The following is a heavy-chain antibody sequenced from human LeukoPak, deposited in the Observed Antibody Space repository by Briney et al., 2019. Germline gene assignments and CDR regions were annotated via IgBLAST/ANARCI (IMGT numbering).Heavy chain of an antibody. Sequence: GGSLRLSCAASGFTFSSYDMHWVRQAPGKGLEWGAVIWFDGGNRYYADSVKGRFTISRDNSKNTLYLQLNSLRAEDTAVYYCARDSLDTQPRQTAGDIFDYWGQGTLVTVSS. V-gene: IGHV3-33*08. CDR3: ARDSLDTQPRQTAGDIFDY. CDR1: GFTFSSYD. D-gene: IGHD6-13*01. CDR2: IWFDGGNR. J-gene: IGHJ4*02.